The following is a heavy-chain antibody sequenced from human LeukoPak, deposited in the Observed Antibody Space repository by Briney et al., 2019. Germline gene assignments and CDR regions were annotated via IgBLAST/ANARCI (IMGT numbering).Heavy chain of an antibody. CDR1: GGTFSSYA. J-gene: IGHJ4*02. D-gene: IGHD3-16*01. CDR2: INASSGST. V-gene: IGHV1-46*01. CDR3: ARGYVSSTDYGY. Sequence: ASVKVSCKASGGTFSSYAISWVRQAPGQGLEWMGIINASSGSTSYAQRLQGRVTMTRDTSTSTVYMELSSLRSEDTAVYYCARGYVSSTDYGYWGQGTLVTVSS.